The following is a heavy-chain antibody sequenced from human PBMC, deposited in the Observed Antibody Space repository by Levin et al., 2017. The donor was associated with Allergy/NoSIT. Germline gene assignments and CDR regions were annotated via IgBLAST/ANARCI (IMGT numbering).Heavy chain of an antibody. CDR3: ARVSANSWYYFDY. D-gene: IGHD6-13*01. CDR1: GYTFTGYY. CDR2: INPNSGGT. Sequence: ASVKVSCKASGYTFTGYYMHWVRQAPGQGLEWMGCINPNSGGTNYAQKFQGRVTMTRDTSISTAYMEVSRLRSDDTAVYYCARVSANSWYYFDYWGQGTLVTVSS. J-gene: IGHJ4*02. V-gene: IGHV1-2*02.